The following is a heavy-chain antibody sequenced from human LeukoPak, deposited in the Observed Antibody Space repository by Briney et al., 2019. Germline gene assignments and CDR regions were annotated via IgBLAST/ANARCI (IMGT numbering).Heavy chain of an antibody. CDR3: ARAGGIVGATFDY. J-gene: IGHJ4*02. Sequence: VIYSAGSTYYPDSVKGIFTISRDNSKNTLYLQMNSLRAEDTAVYYCARAGGIVGATFDYWGQGTLVTVSS. CDR2: IYSAGST. V-gene: IGHV3-66*01. D-gene: IGHD1-26*01.